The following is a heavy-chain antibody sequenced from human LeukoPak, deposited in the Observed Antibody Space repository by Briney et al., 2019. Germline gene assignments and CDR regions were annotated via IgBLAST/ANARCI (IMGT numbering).Heavy chain of an antibody. CDR1: GFTFGDYY. J-gene: IGHJ4*02. CDR3: ARDPPGNYDSSGYYYGHFDH. Sequence: GGSLRLSCAASGFTFGDYYMNWVRQAPGKGLEWVSYISSGGSTIYYADSVRGRFTISRDNAKNSLFMQMNSLRDEDTAVYYCARDPPGNYDSSGYYYGHFDHWGQGALPTVSS. V-gene: IGHV3-48*02. D-gene: IGHD3-22*01. CDR2: ISSGGSTI.